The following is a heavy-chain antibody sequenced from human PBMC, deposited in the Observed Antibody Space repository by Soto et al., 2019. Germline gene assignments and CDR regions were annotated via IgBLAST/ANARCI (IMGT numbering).Heavy chain of an antibody. Sequence: QVQLVQSGAEVKKPGASVKVSCKASGYTFSNFGISWVRQAPGQGLEWLGWFSTDNGNTKSAQKFQGRVTMTADTAATTAYMELRSLRSDDTAVYFCTRDAKYYDILTGYFVNDYWGQGTLVTGSS. J-gene: IGHJ4*02. V-gene: IGHV1-18*01. D-gene: IGHD3-9*01. CDR1: GYTFSNFG. CDR2: FSTDNGNT. CDR3: TRDAKYYDILTGYFVNDY.